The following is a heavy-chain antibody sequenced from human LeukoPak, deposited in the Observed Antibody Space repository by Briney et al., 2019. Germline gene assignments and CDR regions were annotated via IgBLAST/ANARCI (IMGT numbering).Heavy chain of an antibody. CDR2: INPNGGDT. D-gene: IGHD5-12*01. J-gene: IGHJ4*02. V-gene: IGHV1-2*02. CDR1: GYTFTGYY. CDR3: AKNPYEYYFDY. Sequence: ASVKVSCKASGYTFTGYYMHWVRQAPGQGLEWMGWINPNGGDTNYAQKVQGRVTMTRDTSIRTAYLELSGLRSDDTAVYYCAKNPYEYYFDYWGQGTLVTVSS.